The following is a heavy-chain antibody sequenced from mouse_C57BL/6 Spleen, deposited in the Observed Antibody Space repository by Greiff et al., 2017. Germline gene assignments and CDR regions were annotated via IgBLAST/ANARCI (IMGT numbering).Heavy chain of an antibody. CDR2: ISSGGDYI. D-gene: IGHD5-5*01. Sequence: EVKLVESGEGLVKPGGSLKLSCAASGFTFSSYAMSWVRQTPEKRLEWVAYISSGGDYIYYADTVKGRFTISRDNARNTLYLQMSSLKSEDTAMYYCTRDPDLPTLDYYAMDYWGQGTSVTVSS. J-gene: IGHJ4*01. CDR1: GFTFSSYA. V-gene: IGHV5-9-1*02. CDR3: TRDPDLPTLDYYAMDY.